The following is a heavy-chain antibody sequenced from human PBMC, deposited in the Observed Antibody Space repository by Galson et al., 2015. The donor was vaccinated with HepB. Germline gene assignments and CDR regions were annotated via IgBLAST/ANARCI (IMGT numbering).Heavy chain of an antibody. Sequence: SLRLSCAASGFTFSSYAMSWVRQASGKGLEWVSAISGSGGSTYYADSVKGRFTISRDNSKNTLYLQMNSLRAEDTAVYYCAKDLGFPGNNWFDPWGQGTLVTVSS. J-gene: IGHJ5*02. CDR1: GFTFSSYA. V-gene: IGHV3-23*01. CDR3: AKDLGFPGNNWFDP. CDR2: ISGSGGST. D-gene: IGHD7-27*01.